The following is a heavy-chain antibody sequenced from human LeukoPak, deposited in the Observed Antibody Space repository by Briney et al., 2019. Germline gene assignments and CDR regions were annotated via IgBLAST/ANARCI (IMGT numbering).Heavy chain of an antibody. V-gene: IGHV4-38-2*02. CDR1: DYSISSGYY. CDR3: ARQSRYCSSTSCSFDY. Sequence: SETLSLTCTLSDYSISSGYYWGWIRQPPGKGLEWIGSIYYSGSTYYNPSLKSRVTISVDTSKNQFSLKLSSVTAADTAVYYCARQSRYCSSTSCSFDYWGQGTLVTVSS. D-gene: IGHD2-2*01. CDR2: IYYSGST. J-gene: IGHJ4*02.